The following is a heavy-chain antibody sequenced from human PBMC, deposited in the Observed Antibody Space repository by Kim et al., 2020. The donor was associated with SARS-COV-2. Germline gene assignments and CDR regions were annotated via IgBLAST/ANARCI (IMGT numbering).Heavy chain of an antibody. CDR3: ARLIGVSQGFDF. J-gene: IGHJ4*02. Sequence: RYSPSFQGQVTISADKSISTAYLQWSSLTASDTAIYYCARLIGVSQGFDFWGQGTLVTVSS. D-gene: IGHD1-26*01. V-gene: IGHV5-51*01.